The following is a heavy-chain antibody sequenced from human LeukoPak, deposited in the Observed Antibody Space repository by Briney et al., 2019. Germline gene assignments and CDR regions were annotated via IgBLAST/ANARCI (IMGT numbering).Heavy chain of an antibody. CDR3: AKSNIVGATPRYYYYMDV. CDR1: GFTFSSYA. J-gene: IGHJ6*03. Sequence: GGSLRLSCAASGFTFSSYAMSWIRQAPGKGLEWVSAISGSGGSTYYADSVKGRFTISRDNSKNTLYLQMNSLRAEDTAVYYWAKSNIVGATPRYYYYMDVWGKGTTVTVSS. V-gene: IGHV3-23*01. CDR2: ISGSGGST. D-gene: IGHD1-26*01.